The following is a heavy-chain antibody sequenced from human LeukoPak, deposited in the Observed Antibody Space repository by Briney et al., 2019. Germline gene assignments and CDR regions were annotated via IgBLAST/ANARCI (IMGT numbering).Heavy chain of an antibody. D-gene: IGHD3-22*01. V-gene: IGHV3-33*01. Sequence: GGSLRLSCAASGFTFSSYGMHWVRQAPSKGLEWVAVIWYDGSNKYYADSVKGRFTISRDNSKNTLYLQMNSLRAEDTAVYYCARGVSPDSSGNPDYWGQGTLVTVSS. CDR2: IWYDGSNK. J-gene: IGHJ4*02. CDR3: ARGVSPDSSGNPDY. CDR1: GFTFSSYG.